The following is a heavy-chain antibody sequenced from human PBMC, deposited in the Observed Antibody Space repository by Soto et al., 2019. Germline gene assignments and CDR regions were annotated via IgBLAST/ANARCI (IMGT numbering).Heavy chain of an antibody. J-gene: IGHJ3*02. CDR1: GGAFSGYA. Sequence: SSVKGSCKASGGAFSGYAISWVRQAPGQGLEWMGGIIPIFGTANYAQKFQGRVTITADESTSTAYMELSSLRSEDTAVYYCARDWRYCSGGSCYSDAFDIWGQGTMVTVSS. CDR2: IIPIFGTA. D-gene: IGHD2-15*01. V-gene: IGHV1-69*13. CDR3: ARDWRYCSGGSCYSDAFDI.